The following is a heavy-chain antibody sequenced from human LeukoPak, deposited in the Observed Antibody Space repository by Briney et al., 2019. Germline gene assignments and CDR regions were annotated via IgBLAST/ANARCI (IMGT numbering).Heavy chain of an antibody. V-gene: IGHV4-39*07. CDR3: AKELPPAPFDI. Sequence: SETLSLTCTVSGGSISTYYWGWIRQPPGKGLEWIGSIYYSGSTYYNPSLKSRVTISVDTSKNQFSLKLSSVTAADTAVYYCAKELPPAPFDIWGQGTMVTVSS. D-gene: IGHD2-2*01. CDR1: GGSISTYY. J-gene: IGHJ3*02. CDR2: IYYSGST.